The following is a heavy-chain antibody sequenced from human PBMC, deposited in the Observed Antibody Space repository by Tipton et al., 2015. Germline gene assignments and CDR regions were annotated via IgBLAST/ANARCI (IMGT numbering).Heavy chain of an antibody. CDR2: IWYDGSHQ. Sequence: SLRLSCAASGFTFSDYYMSWIRQAPGKGLEWVALIWYDGSHQYYADSVKGRFTISRDNSRNTLYLQMNSLRAEDTAVYYCARDGTAHVLNGLDVWGQGTTVTVSS. CDR1: GFTFSDYY. D-gene: IGHD1-26*01. J-gene: IGHJ6*02. CDR3: ARDGTAHVLNGLDV. V-gene: IGHV3-33*08.